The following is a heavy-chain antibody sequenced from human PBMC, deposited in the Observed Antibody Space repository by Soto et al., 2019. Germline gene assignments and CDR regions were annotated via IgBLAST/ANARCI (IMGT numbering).Heavy chain of an antibody. CDR3: ARYCSGGSCYPTDY. Sequence: PGGSLRLSCAASGFTFSSYTMNWVRQAPGKGLEWVSSITSSSSYIYYADSVKGRFTVSRDNAKNSLYLQMNSLRAEDTSVYYCARYCSGGSCYPTDYWGQGTLVTVSS. CDR2: ITSSSSYI. J-gene: IGHJ4*02. V-gene: IGHV3-21*01. CDR1: GFTFSSYT. D-gene: IGHD2-15*01.